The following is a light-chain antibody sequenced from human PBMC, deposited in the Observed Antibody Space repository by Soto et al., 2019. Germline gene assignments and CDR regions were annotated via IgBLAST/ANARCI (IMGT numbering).Light chain of an antibody. CDR1: QSVSSY. Sequence: EIVLTQSPATLSLSPGERATLSFSASQSVSSYLAWYQQKFGQAPRLLIYDASNRATGIPARFSGSGSATDFTLTISSLEPEDFAIYYCQQRYNWPLTFGQGTKVDIK. CDR3: QQRYNWPLT. J-gene: IGKJ1*01. CDR2: DAS. V-gene: IGKV3-11*01.